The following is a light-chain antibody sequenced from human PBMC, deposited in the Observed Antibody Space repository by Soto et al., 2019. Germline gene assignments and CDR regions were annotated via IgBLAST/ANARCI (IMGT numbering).Light chain of an antibody. Sequence: DIQMTQSPSTLSASVGDRVTITCRASQSISTWLAWYQQKPGKAPKVLIYEASKLESGVPSRFRGSGSGTEFALTISPLQPDDVATYYCQKYNSYQWTFGQGTKVEIK. J-gene: IGKJ1*01. CDR2: EAS. CDR3: QKYNSYQWT. V-gene: IGKV1-5*01. CDR1: QSISTW.